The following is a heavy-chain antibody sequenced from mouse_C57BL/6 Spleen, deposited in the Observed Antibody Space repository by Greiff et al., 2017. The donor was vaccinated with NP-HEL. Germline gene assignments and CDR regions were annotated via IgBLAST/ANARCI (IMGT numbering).Heavy chain of an antibody. V-gene: IGHV1-74*01. Sequence: VQLQQPGAELVKPGASVKVSCKASGYTFTSYWMHWVKQRPGQGLEWIGRIHPSDSDTNYNQKFKGKATLTVDKSSSTAYMQLSSLTSEDSAVYYCAMGGYSNQDAMDYWGQGTSVTASS. CDR1: GYTFTSYW. CDR2: IHPSDSDT. CDR3: AMGGYSNQDAMDY. D-gene: IGHD2-5*01. J-gene: IGHJ4*01.